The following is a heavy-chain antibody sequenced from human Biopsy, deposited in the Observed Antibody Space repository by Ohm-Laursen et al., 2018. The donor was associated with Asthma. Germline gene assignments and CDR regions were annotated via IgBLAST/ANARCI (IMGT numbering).Heavy chain of an antibody. CDR2: VSSDGHNK. CDR1: GFVLSQCG. J-gene: IGHJ3*02. D-gene: IGHD3-22*01. Sequence: LSLTCAAFGFVLSQCGMHWVRQGPGKGLEWVALVSSDGHNKYYEDSVKGRFTISRDNSRNRLYLQINRLTVEDSAVYFCARQSGQDYGDSSGFDIWGQGTKVAVSS. CDR3: ARQSGQDYGDSSGFDI. V-gene: IGHV3-30*03.